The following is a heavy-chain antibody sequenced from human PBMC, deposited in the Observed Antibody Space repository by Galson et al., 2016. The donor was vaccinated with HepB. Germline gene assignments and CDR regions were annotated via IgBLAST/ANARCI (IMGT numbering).Heavy chain of an antibody. Sequence: VKVSCKASGYTFTSNGISWVRHPPGHGLEWRGWISANSGDKNYAWKFQGRISITTDTPTTTAYMELTRLRSDDTAIYYCARDVRYQVDSWGQGTLVTGSS. V-gene: IGHV1-18*04. CDR1: GYTFTSNG. J-gene: IGHJ5*01. D-gene: IGHD3-9*01. CDR2: ISANSGDK. CDR3: ARDVRYQVDS.